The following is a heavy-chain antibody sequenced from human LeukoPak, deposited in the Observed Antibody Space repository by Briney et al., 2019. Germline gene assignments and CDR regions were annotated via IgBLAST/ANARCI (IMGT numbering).Heavy chain of an antibody. Sequence: GASVKVSCKASGGTFSSYAISWVRQAPGQGLEWMGGIIPIFGTANYARKFQGRVTITTDESTSTAYMELSSLRSEDTAVYYCARASYYDILTGYLYYFDYWGQGTLVTVSS. CDR3: ARASYYDILTGYLYYFDY. CDR2: IIPIFGTA. D-gene: IGHD3-9*01. J-gene: IGHJ4*02. CDR1: GGTFSSYA. V-gene: IGHV1-69*05.